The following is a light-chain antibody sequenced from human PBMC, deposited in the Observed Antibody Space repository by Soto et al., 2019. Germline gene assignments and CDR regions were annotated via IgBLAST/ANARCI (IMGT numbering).Light chain of an antibody. V-gene: IGKV1-5*01. CDR1: QNSSVW. J-gene: IGKJ2*01. CDR2: DAS. CDR3: QQYDSSAPT. Sequence: DIPMTQSPSTLSASVGDGVTITCRASQNSSVWLAWYQQRPGKAPKFLIYDASSLETGVPSRVSGSGSGTEFTLNIRSLQPDDLATYYCQQYDSSAPTFGQGTKLEIK.